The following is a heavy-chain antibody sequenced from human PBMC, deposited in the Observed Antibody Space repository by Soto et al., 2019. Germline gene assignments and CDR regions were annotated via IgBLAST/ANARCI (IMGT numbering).Heavy chain of an antibody. J-gene: IGHJ4*02. CDR2: IYNGEST. Sequence: QVQRQESGPGLVKPSESMSLTCTASGASISNYYWNWIRQPPGKGLEWIGHIYNGESTNYNPSLKSRVTISVDTSKNQFSLKLGSVTAADTAVYYCAQTTGWPGFDYWGQGILVTVSS. D-gene: IGHD6-19*01. CDR3: AQTTGWPGFDY. CDR1: GASISNYY. V-gene: IGHV4-59*01.